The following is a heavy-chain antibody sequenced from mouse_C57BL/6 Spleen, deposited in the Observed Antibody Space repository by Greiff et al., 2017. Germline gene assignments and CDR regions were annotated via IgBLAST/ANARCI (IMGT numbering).Heavy chain of an antibody. Sequence: EVKLVESGGGLVKPGGSLKLSCAASGFTFSSYTMSWVRQTPEKRLEWVATISGGGGNTYYPDSVKGRFTISRDNAKNTLYLQMSSLRSEDTALYYCAREAYDYVPFAYWGQGTLVTVSA. CDR3: AREAYDYVPFAY. CDR2: ISGGGGNT. V-gene: IGHV5-9*01. D-gene: IGHD2-4*01. CDR1: GFTFSSYT. J-gene: IGHJ3*01.